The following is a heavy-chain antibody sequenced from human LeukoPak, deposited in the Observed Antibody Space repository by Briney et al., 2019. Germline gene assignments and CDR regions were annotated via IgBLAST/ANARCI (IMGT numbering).Heavy chain of an antibody. D-gene: IGHD3-10*01. CDR3: ARDEEDGSGTYKEPGYYYYYGMDV. Sequence: SVKISCTASGGTFSSYAISWVRQAPGQGLEWMGGIIPIFGTANYAQKFQGRVTITADESTSTAYMELSSLRSEDTAVYYCARDEEDGSGTYKEPGYYYYYGMDVWGKGTTVTVSS. CDR1: GGTFSSYA. J-gene: IGHJ6*04. CDR2: IIPIFGTA. V-gene: IGHV1-69*13.